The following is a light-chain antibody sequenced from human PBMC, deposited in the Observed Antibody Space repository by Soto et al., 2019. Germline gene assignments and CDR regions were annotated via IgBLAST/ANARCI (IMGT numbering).Light chain of an antibody. CDR3: SSYTSSSTLYV. CDR2: DVS. Sequence: QSVLTQPASVSGSPGQSITISCTGTSSDVGGYNYVSWYQQHPGKAHKLMIFDVSNRPSGVSNRFSGSKSGNTASLTISGLQAEDEADYYCSSYTSSSTLYVFGTGTKLTVL. CDR1: SSDVGGYNY. J-gene: IGLJ1*01. V-gene: IGLV2-14*01.